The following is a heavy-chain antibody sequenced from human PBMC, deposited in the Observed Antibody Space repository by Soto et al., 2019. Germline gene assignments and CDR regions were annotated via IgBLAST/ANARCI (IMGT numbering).Heavy chain of an antibody. V-gene: IGHV4-4*07. CDR2: IFADGNT. CDR1: GASISTSY. J-gene: IGHJ4*02. CDR3: ARALWSGFVDY. Sequence: PSETLSLTCVVSGASISTSYWSWVRQPAGKRLQWIGRIFADGNTNSSPSLKGRVSMAIDKSQNQISLKLNSVTAADTAVYYCARALWSGFVDYWGQGTLVTVSS. D-gene: IGHD3-3*01.